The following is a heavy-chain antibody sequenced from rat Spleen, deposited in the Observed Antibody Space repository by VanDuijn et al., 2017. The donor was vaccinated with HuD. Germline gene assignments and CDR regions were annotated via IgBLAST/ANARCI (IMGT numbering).Heavy chain of an antibody. Sequence: EVQLVESGGGLVQPGRSLKLSCVASGFTFNNYWMTWIRQAPGKGLEWVASITNTGGGIYYPDSVQGRFTISRHNAKSTLYLQMDSLRSEDTATYYCVRHGYTRYYFDYWGQGVMVTVSS. CDR3: VRHGYTRYYFDY. D-gene: IGHD1-9*01. V-gene: IGHV5-31*01. J-gene: IGHJ2*01. CDR2: ITNTGGGI. CDR1: GFTFNNYW.